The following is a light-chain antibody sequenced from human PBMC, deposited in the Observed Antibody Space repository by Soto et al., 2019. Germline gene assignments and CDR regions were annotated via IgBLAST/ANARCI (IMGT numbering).Light chain of an antibody. V-gene: IGKV3-15*01. CDR3: QQYNNWPQT. J-gene: IGKJ1*01. CDR2: GAF. Sequence: EIVMTQSPATLSVSPGERATLSCRASQSVSSNLAWYQQKPGQAPRLLIYGAFSRATGTPARFSGSGSGTEFTLTISSLQSEDFAVYYCQQYNNWPQTFGQGTKVEIK. CDR1: QSVSSN.